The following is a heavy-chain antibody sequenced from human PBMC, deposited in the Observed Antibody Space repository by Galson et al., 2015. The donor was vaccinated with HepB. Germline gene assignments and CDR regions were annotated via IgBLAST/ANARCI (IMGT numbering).Heavy chain of an antibody. CDR2: INTDGSQK. D-gene: IGHD3-9*01. Sequence: SLRLSCAASGFTFTGYRMTWVRQVPGKGLEWVATINTDGSQKYYVDFVKGRFTISRDNADNSLSLQMNNLRADDTAVYYSTSLDGDHWGQGTLVTVAS. CDR1: GFTFTGYR. J-gene: IGHJ4*02. CDR3: TSLDGDH. V-gene: IGHV3-7*01.